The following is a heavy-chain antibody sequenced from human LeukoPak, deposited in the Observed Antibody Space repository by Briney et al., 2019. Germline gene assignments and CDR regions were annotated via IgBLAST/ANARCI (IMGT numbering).Heavy chain of an antibody. Sequence: PGGSLRLSCAASGFTFSSYEMNWVRQAPGKGLEWVSYMSSSGTTIYYGDSVKGRFTISRDNAKNTLYLQMNSLRAEDTAVYYCARVLTTVIHWYFDLWGRGTLVTVSS. V-gene: IGHV3-48*03. J-gene: IGHJ2*01. CDR2: MSSSGTTI. D-gene: IGHD4-17*01. CDR3: ARVLTTVIHWYFDL. CDR1: GFTFSSYE.